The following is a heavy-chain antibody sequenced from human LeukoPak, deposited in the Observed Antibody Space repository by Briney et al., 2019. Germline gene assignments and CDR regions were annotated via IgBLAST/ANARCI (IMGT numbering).Heavy chain of an antibody. D-gene: IGHD6-19*01. CDR2: VSGSGGST. J-gene: IGHJ4*02. CDR3: AKEVGSSGWFPFDY. CDR1: GFTFSSYA. Sequence: PGRSLRLSCAASGFTFSSYAMSWVRQAPGEGLERVSAVSGSGGSTYYADSVKGRFTISRDNSKNTLYLQMNSLRAEDTAVYYCAKEVGSSGWFPFDYWGQGTLVTVSS. V-gene: IGHV3-23*01.